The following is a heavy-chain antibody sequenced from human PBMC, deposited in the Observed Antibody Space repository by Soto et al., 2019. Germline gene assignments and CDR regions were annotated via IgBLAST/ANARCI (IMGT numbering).Heavy chain of an antibody. D-gene: IGHD6-13*01. V-gene: IGHV1-69*02. J-gene: IGHJ3*02. CDR1: GGTFSSYT. Sequence: QVQLVPSGAEVKKPGSSVKVSCKASGGTFSSYTISWVRQAPGQGLEWMGRIIPILGIANYAQKFQGRVTITAAKSTSKAYMELSSLRSEYTDVYYCARAWSGIAAAGTEDAFDIWGQGTMVTVSS. CDR3: ARAWSGIAAAGTEDAFDI. CDR2: IIPILGIA.